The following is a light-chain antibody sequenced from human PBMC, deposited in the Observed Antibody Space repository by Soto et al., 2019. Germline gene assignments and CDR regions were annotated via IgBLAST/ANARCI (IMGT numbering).Light chain of an antibody. J-gene: IGKJ1*01. V-gene: IGKV3-20*01. CDR2: AAS. CDR3: QQYGSSYPWT. CDR1: QSVSSNS. Sequence: EVVLTQSPGTLSLSPGESATLSCRASQSVSSNSLAWHQQKPGQAPRLLMYAASSRAAGIPDRFSGSGSGTDFTLTIRRLEPEDFAVYYCQQYGSSYPWTFGQRTKVDNK.